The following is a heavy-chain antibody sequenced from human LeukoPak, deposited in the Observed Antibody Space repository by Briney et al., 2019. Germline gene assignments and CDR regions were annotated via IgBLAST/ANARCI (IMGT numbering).Heavy chain of an antibody. V-gene: IGHV4-34*01. D-gene: IGHD2-8*01. Sequence: PSETLSLTCAVYGDSFNAYVWNWIRQAPGESLEYIGAINHRRTSHYNPSLKTRATLSVDTSKNQFSLRLTSVTAADTAVYFCGRGISFDGYCTPGACDAGYYDIWGQGTPVIVSS. J-gene: IGHJ4*02. CDR1: GDSFNAYV. CDR2: INHRRTS. CDR3: GRGISFDGYCTPGACDAGYYDI.